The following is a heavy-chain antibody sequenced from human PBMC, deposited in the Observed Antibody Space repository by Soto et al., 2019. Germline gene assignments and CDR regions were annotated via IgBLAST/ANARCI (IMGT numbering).Heavy chain of an antibody. CDR2: INPNSGGT. Sequence: ASVKVSCKASGYTFTGYYMHWVRQAPGQGLEWMGWINPNSGGTNYAQKFQGRVTMTRDTSISTAYMELSRLGSDDTAVYYCARDTYSSSSHYYYGMDVWGQGTTVTVCS. CDR3: ARDTYSSSSHYYYGMDV. J-gene: IGHJ6*02. D-gene: IGHD6-6*01. V-gene: IGHV1-2*02. CDR1: GYTFTGYY.